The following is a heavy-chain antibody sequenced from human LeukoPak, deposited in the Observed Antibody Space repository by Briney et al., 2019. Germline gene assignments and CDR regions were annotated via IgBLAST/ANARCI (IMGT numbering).Heavy chain of an antibody. CDR2: IYYSGST. J-gene: IGHJ6*02. CDR3: ARGSYDFWSGYYYYYSMDV. V-gene: IGHV4-30-4*01. CDR1: GGSISSGDYY. D-gene: IGHD3-3*01. Sequence: PSQTLSLTCTVSGGSISSGDYYWSWIRQPPGKGLEWIGYIYYSGSTYYNPSLKSRVTISVDTSKNQFSLKLSSVTAADTAVYYCARGSYDFWSGYYYYYSMDVWGQGTTVTVSS.